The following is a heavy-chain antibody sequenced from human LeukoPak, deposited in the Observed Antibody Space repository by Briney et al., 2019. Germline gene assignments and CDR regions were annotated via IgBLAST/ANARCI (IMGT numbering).Heavy chain of an antibody. CDR1: GFTFGDYA. J-gene: IGHJ3*02. CDR2: ISGSGGST. V-gene: IGHV3-23*01. CDR3: AKPDYDFWSGYYKGVAFDI. D-gene: IGHD3-3*01. Sequence: GGSLGLSCTASGFTFGDYAMSWVRQAPGKGLEWASAISGSGGSTYYADSVKGRFTISRDNSKNTLYLQMNSLRAEDTAVYYCAKPDYDFWSGYYKGVAFDIWGQGTMVTVSS.